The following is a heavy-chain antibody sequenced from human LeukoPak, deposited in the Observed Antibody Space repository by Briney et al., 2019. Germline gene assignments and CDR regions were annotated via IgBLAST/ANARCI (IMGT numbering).Heavy chain of an antibody. V-gene: IGHV4-34*01. Sequence: SETPSLTCTVYGESFSGYYWSWIRQPPGKGLEWIGEINHSGSTHYNPSLKSRVTISLGTSKNQFSLKLSSVTAADTAVYYCASTERCSTTCPLDYWGQGTLVTVSS. CDR3: ASTERCSTTCPLDY. CDR2: INHSGST. D-gene: IGHD2-2*01. J-gene: IGHJ4*02. CDR1: GESFSGYY.